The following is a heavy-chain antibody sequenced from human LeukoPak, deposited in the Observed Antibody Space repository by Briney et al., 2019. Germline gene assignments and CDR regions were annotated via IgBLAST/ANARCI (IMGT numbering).Heavy chain of an antibody. D-gene: IGHD2-2*01. Sequence: GGSLRLSCAASGFTFSSYDMTWVRQAPGKGLEWVSGISGSGGYTRYADSVKGRFTISRDNSKNTPYLQMNSLRAEDTALYYCAKFGCSSTSCPFDSWGQGTPVTVSS. CDR3: AKFGCSSTSCPFDS. CDR1: GFTFSSYD. V-gene: IGHV3-23*01. J-gene: IGHJ4*02. CDR2: ISGSGGYT.